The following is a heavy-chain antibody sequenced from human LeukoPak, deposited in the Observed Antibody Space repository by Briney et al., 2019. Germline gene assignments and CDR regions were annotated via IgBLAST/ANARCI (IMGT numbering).Heavy chain of an antibody. CDR3: AKDPISGYYFEYFQH. CDR2: ISGSGGST. D-gene: IGHD3-22*01. V-gene: IGHV3-23*01. Sequence: SGGSLRLSCAASGFTFISYAMSWVRQAPGKGLEWVSAISGSGGSTYYADSVKGRFTISRDNSKNTLYLQMNSLRAEDTAVYYCAKDPISGYYFEYFQHWGQGTLVTVSS. J-gene: IGHJ1*01. CDR1: GFTFISYA.